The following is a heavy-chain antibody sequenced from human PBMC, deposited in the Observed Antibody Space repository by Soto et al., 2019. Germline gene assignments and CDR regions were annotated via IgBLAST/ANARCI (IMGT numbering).Heavy chain of an antibody. CDR2: IIPIFGTA. CDR3: AMIAIAARLLYWFDP. CDR1: GGTFSSYA. Sequence: QVQLVQSGAEVKKPGSSVKVSCKASGGTFSSYAISWVRQAPGQGLEWMGGIIPIFGTANYAQKFQGRVTIXXDXSXXTAYMELSSLRSEDTAVYYCAMIAIAARLLYWFDPWGQGTLVTVSS. D-gene: IGHD6-6*01. J-gene: IGHJ5*02. V-gene: IGHV1-69*12.